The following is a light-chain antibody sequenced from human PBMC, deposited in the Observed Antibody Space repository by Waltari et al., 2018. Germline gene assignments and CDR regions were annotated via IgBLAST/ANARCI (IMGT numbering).Light chain of an antibody. CDR2: TNN. CDR1: TSNIGSNS. V-gene: IGLV1-44*01. J-gene: IGLJ2*01. CDR3: AAWDDRLNGVI. Sequence: SVLTQPPSVSGTPGQRITISCSGNTSNIGSNSVHWYRQLPESAPKLLIYTNNQRLSGVPDRFSGSKSGTSASLDISGLRSEDEADYFCAAWDDRLNGVIFGGGTKLTVL.